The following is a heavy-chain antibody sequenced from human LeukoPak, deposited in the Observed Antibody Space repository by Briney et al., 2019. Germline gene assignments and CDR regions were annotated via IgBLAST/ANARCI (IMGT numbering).Heavy chain of an antibody. J-gene: IGHJ4*02. CDR2: IRYDGSNK. CDR1: GFTFSSYG. Sequence: GGSLRLSCAASGFTFSSYGMHWVRQAPGKGREGVAFIRYDGSNKYYADSVKGRVTISRDNSKNTLYLPMNSLNDEDTAVYYCAKDPPERLRIWCGESIGPGSYFDYWGQGTLVTVSS. CDR3: AKDPPERLRIWCGESIGPGSYFDY. V-gene: IGHV3-30*02. D-gene: IGHD3-10*01.